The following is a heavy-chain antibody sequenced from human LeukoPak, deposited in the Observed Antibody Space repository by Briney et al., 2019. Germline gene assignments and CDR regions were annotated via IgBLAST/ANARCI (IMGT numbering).Heavy chain of an antibody. CDR2: IYYSGST. D-gene: IGHD2-15*01. V-gene: IGHV4-59*11. J-gene: IGHJ6*03. Sequence: SSETLSLTSTVSGGSISSHYWSWIRQPPGKGLEWIGYIYYSGSTNYNPSLKSRVTISVDTSKNQFSLKLSSVTAADTAVYYCARVVYYYYYYYMDVWGKGTTVTVSS. CDR3: ARVVYYYYYYYMDV. CDR1: GGSISSHY.